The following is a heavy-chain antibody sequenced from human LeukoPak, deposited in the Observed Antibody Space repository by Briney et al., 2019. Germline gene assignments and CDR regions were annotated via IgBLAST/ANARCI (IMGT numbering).Heavy chain of an antibody. CDR3: ARDLPSGWYYFDY. J-gene: IGHJ4*02. V-gene: IGHV3-48*04. CDR1: GFTFSSYS. Sequence: GGSLRLSCAASGFTFSSYSMNWVRQAPGKGLEWVSYISSSSSTIYYADSVKGRFTISRDNAKNSLYLQMNSLRAEDTAVYYCARDLPSGWYYFDYWGRGTLVTVSS. D-gene: IGHD6-19*01. CDR2: ISSSSSTI.